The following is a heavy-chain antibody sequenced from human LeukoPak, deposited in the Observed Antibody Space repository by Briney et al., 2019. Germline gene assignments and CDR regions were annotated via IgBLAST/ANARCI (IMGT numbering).Heavy chain of an antibody. D-gene: IGHD3-22*01. CDR3: AKENAYYDSSGYYSS. J-gene: IGHJ5*02. CDR1: GFTFSSYA. CDR2: ISGSGGST. V-gene: IGHV3-23*01. Sequence: GVSLRLSCAASGFTFSSYAMSWVRQAPGNGLEWVSAISGSGGSTYYADSVKGRFTISRDNSKNTLYLQMNSLRAEDTAVYYCAKENAYYDSSGYYSSWGQGTLVTVSS.